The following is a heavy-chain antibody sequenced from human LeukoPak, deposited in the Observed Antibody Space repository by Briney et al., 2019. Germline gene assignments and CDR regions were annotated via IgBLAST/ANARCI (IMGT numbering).Heavy chain of an antibody. J-gene: IGHJ6*03. CDR2: ISSSSSYI. V-gene: IGHV3-21*01. CDR1: GFTFSSYS. CDR3: AKDVGSYCSGGSCYDYYYMDV. Sequence: GGSLRLSCAASGFTFSSYSMNWVRQAPGKGLEWVSSISSSSSYIYYADSVKGRFTISRDNSKNTLYLQMNSLRAEDTAVYYCAKDVGSYCSGGSCYDYYYMDVWGKGTTVTVSS. D-gene: IGHD2-15*01.